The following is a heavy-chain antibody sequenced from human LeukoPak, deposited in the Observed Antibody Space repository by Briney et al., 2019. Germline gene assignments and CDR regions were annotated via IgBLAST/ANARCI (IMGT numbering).Heavy chain of an antibody. J-gene: IGHJ4*02. CDR3: ARATGNFDY. V-gene: IGHV4-59*02. D-gene: IGHD1-1*01. CDR1: GGSVSNNY. Sequence: SETLSLTCNVSGGSVSNNYWTWIRQPPGKGLEWIGYIYYSGSTNYNPSLKSRVTISVDTSKNQFSLKLSSVTAADTAVYYCARATGNFDYWGQGTLVTVSS. CDR2: IYYSGST.